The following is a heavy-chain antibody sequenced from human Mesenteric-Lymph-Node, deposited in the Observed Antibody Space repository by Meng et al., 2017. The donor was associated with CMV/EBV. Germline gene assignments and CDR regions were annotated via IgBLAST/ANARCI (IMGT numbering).Heavy chain of an antibody. Sequence: GSLRLSCTVSGGSISSSSYYWGWIRQPPGKGLEWIGSIYYSGSTYHNTSLKSRVTISVDTSKNQFSLKLSSVTAADTAVYYCARGPAGYSGYDYYYYGMDVWGQGTTVTVSS. J-gene: IGHJ6*02. CDR1: GGSISSSSYY. D-gene: IGHD5-12*01. V-gene: IGHV4-39*07. CDR2: IYYSGST. CDR3: ARGPAGYSGYDYYYYGMDV.